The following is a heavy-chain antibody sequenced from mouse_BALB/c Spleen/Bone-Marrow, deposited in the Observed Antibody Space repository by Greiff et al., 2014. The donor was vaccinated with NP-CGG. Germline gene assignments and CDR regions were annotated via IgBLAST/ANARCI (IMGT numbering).Heavy chain of an antibody. CDR2: INPYNGAT. CDR3: ARSWDY. Sequence: EVKLMESGPDLVKPGASVKISCKASGYSFTGYYMHWVKQSHVKSLEWIGRINPYNGATTYNQNFKDKASLTVDKSSSTAYMEFHSLTSEDSAVYYCARSWDYWGQGTTLTVSS. J-gene: IGHJ2*01. D-gene: IGHD4-1*01. CDR1: GYSFTGYY. V-gene: IGHV1-31*01.